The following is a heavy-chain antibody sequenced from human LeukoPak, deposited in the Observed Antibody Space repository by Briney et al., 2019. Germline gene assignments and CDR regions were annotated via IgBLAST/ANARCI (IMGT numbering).Heavy chain of an antibody. CDR1: GYTFTSYD. D-gene: IGHD6-19*01. J-gene: IGHJ4*02. Sequence: GASVKVSCKASGYTFTSYDINWVRQATGQGLEWMGWMNPNSGNTGYAQKFQGRVTITRNTSISTAYMELSSLRSEDTAVYYCARRAVAAKRGGPHYFDYWGQGTLVTVSS. CDR2: MNPNSGNT. V-gene: IGHV1-8*03. CDR3: ARRAVAAKRGGPHYFDY.